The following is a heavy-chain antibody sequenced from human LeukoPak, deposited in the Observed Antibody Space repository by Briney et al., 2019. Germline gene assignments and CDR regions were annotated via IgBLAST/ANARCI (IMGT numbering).Heavy chain of an antibody. CDR3: ARELRDGYNLEMNYYFDY. D-gene: IGHD5-24*01. CDR2: IIPIFGTA. J-gene: IGHJ4*02. CDR1: GGTFSSYA. Sequence: GASVKVSCKASGGTFSSYAISWVRQAPGQGLEWMGGIIPIFGTANYAQKFQGRVTITTDESTSTAYMELSSLRSEDTAVYYCARELRDGYNLEMNYYFDYWGQGTLVTVSS. V-gene: IGHV1-69*05.